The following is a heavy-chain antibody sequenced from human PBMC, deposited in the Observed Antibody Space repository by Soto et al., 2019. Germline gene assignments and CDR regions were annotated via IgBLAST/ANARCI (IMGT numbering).Heavy chain of an antibody. V-gene: IGHV6-1*01. D-gene: IGHD6-13*01. J-gene: IGHJ6*02. Sequence: SQTLSLTCAISGDSVSSNSAAWNWIRQSPSRGLEWLGRTYYRSKWYNDYAVSVKSRITINPDTSKNQFSLQLNSVTPEDTAVYYCTREGIAAAGTPLPHYYYGMDVWGQGTTVTVSS. CDR1: GDSVSSNSAA. CDR3: TREGIAAAGTPLPHYYYGMDV. CDR2: TYYRSKWYN.